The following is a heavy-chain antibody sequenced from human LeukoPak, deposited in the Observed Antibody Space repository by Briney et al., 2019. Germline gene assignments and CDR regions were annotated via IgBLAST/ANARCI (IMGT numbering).Heavy chain of an antibody. V-gene: IGHV4-39*07. CDR2: INHSGST. CDR1: GGSISSSSYY. J-gene: IGHJ6*02. Sequence: SETLSLTCTVSGGSISSSSYYWSWIRQPPGKGLEWIGEINHSGSTNYNPSLKSRVTISVDTSKNQFSLKLSSVTAADTAVYYCAQGYDFWSGYYYGMDVWGQGTTVTVSS. D-gene: IGHD3-3*01. CDR3: AQGYDFWSGYYYGMDV.